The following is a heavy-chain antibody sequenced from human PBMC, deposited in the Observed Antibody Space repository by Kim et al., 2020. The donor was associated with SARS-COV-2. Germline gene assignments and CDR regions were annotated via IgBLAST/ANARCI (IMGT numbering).Heavy chain of an antibody. CDR3: AKALRYFDWLPKY. V-gene: IGHV3-43D*03. J-gene: IGHJ4*02. Sequence: YADAGKCRFNISKDNGKNPLYLQMNSLRAEDTALYYCAKALRYFDWLPKYWGQGTLVTVSS. D-gene: IGHD3-9*01.